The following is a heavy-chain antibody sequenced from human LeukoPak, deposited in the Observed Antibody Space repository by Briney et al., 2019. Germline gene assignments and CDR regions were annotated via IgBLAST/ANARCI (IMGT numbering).Heavy chain of an antibody. CDR3: ARDGAPSYIVVVPAAAYYGMDV. D-gene: IGHD2-2*01. Sequence: ASVKVSCKASGYTFTSYGISWVRQAPGQGLGWMGWISAYNGNTNYAQKLQGRVTMTTDTSTSTAYMELRSLRSDDTAVYYCARDGAPSYIVVVPAAAYYGMDVWGQGTTVTVSS. CDR1: GYTFTSYG. V-gene: IGHV1-18*01. CDR2: ISAYNGNT. J-gene: IGHJ6*02.